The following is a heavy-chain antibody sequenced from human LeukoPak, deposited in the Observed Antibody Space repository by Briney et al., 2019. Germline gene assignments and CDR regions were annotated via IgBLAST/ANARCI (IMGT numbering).Heavy chain of an antibody. Sequence: GGSLRLSCAASGFTFSTYAMHWVRQAPGKGLQYVSAITGNGGSTYYADSVKGRFTISRDNSKNTLYLQMGSLRTEDMAVYYCARIWQWLALDYWGQGTLVTVSS. CDR2: ITGNGGST. J-gene: IGHJ4*02. CDR1: GFTFSTYA. D-gene: IGHD6-19*01. V-gene: IGHV3-64*02. CDR3: ARIWQWLALDY.